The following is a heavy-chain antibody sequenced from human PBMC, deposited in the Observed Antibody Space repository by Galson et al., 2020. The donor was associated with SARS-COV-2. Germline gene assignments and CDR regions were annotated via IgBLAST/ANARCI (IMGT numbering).Heavy chain of an antibody. D-gene: IGHD2-15*01. CDR3: ARGYCSGGSCYPLVFDQ. CDR1: GGSISSFY. CDR2: INYSRGT. Sequence: SETLSLTCTVSGGSISSFYWNWIRQPPGKGLEWIGYINYSRGTNYNPSLKSRVTVSVDTSKNQFSLNLSSVTGADTAVYYCARGYCSGGSCYPLVFDQWGQGTLVTVSP. V-gene: IGHV4-59*01. J-gene: IGHJ4*02.